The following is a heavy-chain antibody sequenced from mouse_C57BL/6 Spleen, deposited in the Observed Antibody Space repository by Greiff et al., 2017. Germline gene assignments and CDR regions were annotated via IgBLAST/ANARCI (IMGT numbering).Heavy chain of an antibody. J-gene: IGHJ4*01. CDR3: AGEYYYYGALYAMDY. CDR1: GYAFSSSW. Sequence: VQLQQSGPELVRPGASVKISCKASGYAFSSSWMNWVKQRPGKGLGWIGRIYPGDGDTNYNGKFKGKATLTADKSSSTAYMQLSSLTSEDSAVYFCAGEYYYYGALYAMDYWGQGTSVTVSS. V-gene: IGHV1-82*01. CDR2: IYPGDGDT. D-gene: IGHD1-1*01.